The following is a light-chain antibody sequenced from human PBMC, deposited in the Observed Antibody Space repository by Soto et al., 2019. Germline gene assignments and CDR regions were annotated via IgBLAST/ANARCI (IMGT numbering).Light chain of an antibody. Sequence: QSALTQPPSASGSPGQSVTISCTGTSSDVGGYNYVSWFQQHPGKVPKLIIYEVNKRPSGVPDRFSGSKSANTASLTISGLQAEDEADYYCSSYTGSNVLTVIFGGGTKVTVL. J-gene: IGLJ2*01. CDR1: SSDVGGYNY. CDR3: SSYTGSNVLTVI. CDR2: EVN. V-gene: IGLV2-8*01.